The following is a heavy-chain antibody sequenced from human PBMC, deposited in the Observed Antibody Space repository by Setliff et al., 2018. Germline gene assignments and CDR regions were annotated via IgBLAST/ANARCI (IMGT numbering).Heavy chain of an antibody. V-gene: IGHV3-33*01. CDR1: GFTFNTHA. Sequence: GESLKISCATSGFTFNTHAMHWVRQAPGKGLEWVAVIWDDGGNKYHADSVKGRFTISRDNSKNTLYLQMNSLRPEDTAVYYCARTCSGSGCYAGLESWG. J-gene: IGHJ5*01. CDR2: IWDDGGNK. D-gene: IGHD2-15*01. CDR3: ARTCSGSGCYAGLES.